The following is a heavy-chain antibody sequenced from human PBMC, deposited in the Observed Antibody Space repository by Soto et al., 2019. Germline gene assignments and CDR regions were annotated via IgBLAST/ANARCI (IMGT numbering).Heavy chain of an antibody. D-gene: IGHD4-4*01. CDR3: ARDLLGYSKPRPRNNWFDP. V-gene: IGHV3-21*01. CDR2: ISSSSSYI. CDR1: GFTFSSYS. Sequence: EVQLVESGGGLVKPGGSLRLSCAASGFTFSSYSMNWVRQAPGKGLEWVSSISSSSSYIYYADSVKGRFTISRDNAKNSLYLQMNSLRAEDTAVYYCARDLLGYSKPRPRNNWFDPWGQGTLVTVSS. J-gene: IGHJ5*02.